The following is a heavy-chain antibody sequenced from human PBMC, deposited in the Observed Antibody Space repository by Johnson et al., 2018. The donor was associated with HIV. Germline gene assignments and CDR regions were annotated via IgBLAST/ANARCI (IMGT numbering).Heavy chain of an antibody. CDR1: GFTFDDYA. CDR2: VCYDSSSR. J-gene: IGHJ3*02. Sequence: VRLVESGGGVVQPGRSLRLSCAASGFTFDDYAMHWVRQAPGKGLEWVSVVCYDSSSRGYADSVKGRFTISRDNAKNSLYLQMNSLRAEDTALYYCAKDEGGSECQDAFDIWGQGTMVTVSS. CDR3: AKDEGGSECQDAFDI. D-gene: IGHD2-15*01. V-gene: IGHV3-9*01.